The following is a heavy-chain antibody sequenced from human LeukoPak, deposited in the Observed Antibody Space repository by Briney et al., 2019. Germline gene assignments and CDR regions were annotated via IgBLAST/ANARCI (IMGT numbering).Heavy chain of an antibody. CDR3: ARDSIVTGEFDD. CDR2: ISSSGSTI. Sequence: GGSLRLSCVVSGFTFSSYEMNWVRQAPGKGLEWVSYISSSGSTIYYADSVKGRFTISRDNAKNSLYLQMNSLRAEDTAVYYGARDSIVTGEFDDWGQGTLVTVSS. J-gene: IGHJ4*02. D-gene: IGHD2-21*02. CDR1: GFTFSSYE. V-gene: IGHV3-48*03.